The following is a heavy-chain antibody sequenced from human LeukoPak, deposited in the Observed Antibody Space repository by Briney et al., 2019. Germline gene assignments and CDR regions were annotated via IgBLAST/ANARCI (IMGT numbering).Heavy chain of an antibody. J-gene: IGHJ4*02. Sequence: GGSLRLSCAGSGFVFRSYWMHWVRQTPGKGLVWVSRIQSDGSRADYADFAKGRFTISRDNARDTVDLQMNSQRAEDTAVYYCAREGANYQDYFDSWGQGTLVTVSS. CDR2: IQSDGSRA. D-gene: IGHD4/OR15-4a*01. CDR3: AREGANYQDYFDS. V-gene: IGHV3-74*01. CDR1: GFVFRSYW.